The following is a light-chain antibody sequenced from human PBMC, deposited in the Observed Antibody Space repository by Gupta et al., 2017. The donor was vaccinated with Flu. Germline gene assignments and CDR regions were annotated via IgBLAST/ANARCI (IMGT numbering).Light chain of an antibody. V-gene: IGKV1-12*02. Sequence: GDRVTITFRASQGISSWLAWYQQKPGKAPKVLVYAASSLQSGVPSRFSGSGSGTDFTLTISSLQPEDFATYYCLQAYNFPWSFGQGTKVEIK. J-gene: IGKJ1*01. CDR3: LQAYNFPWS. CDR2: AAS. CDR1: QGISSW.